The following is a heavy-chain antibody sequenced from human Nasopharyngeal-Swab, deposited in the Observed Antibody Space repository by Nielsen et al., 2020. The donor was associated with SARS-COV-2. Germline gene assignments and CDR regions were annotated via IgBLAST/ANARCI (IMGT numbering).Heavy chain of an antibody. CDR2: ISWNSGSI. J-gene: IGHJ6*02. CDR3: AKGRSGWSYYGMDV. Sequence: WLRQRPAHGLEWVSGISWNSGSIGYADSVKGRFTISRDNAKNSLYLQMNSLRAEDTALYYCAKGRSGWSYYGMDVWGQGTTVTVSS. V-gene: IGHV3-9*01. D-gene: IGHD6-19*01.